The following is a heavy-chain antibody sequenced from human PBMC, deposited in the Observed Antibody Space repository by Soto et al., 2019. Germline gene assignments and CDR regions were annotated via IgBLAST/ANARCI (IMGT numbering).Heavy chain of an antibody. Sequence: SETLSLTCTVSGGSISSYYWSWIRQPPGKGLEWIGYIYYSGSTNYNPSLKSRVTISVDTSKNQFSPKLSSVTAADTAVYYCAAGNGSNNDDYWGQGTLVTVSS. CDR1: GGSISSYY. CDR3: AAGNGSNNDDY. CDR2: IYYSGST. D-gene: IGHD6-13*01. V-gene: IGHV4-59*01. J-gene: IGHJ4*02.